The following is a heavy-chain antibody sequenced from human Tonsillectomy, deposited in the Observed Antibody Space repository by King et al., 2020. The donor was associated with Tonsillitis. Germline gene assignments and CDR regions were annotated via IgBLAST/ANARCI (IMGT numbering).Heavy chain of an antibody. CDR2: IRSKPYVGTT. CDR1: GFTFGDYT. V-gene: IGHV3-49*03. J-gene: IGHJ4*02. CDR3: SREDDFWSGYSN. D-gene: IGHD3-3*01. Sequence: VQLVESGGGLVQPGRSLRLSCTGSGFTFGDYTMSWFRQAPGKGLEWVGFIRSKPYVGTTEYAASVKGRFTISRDDSKSIAYLQMNSLKTEDTPVYYCSREDDFWSGYSNWGQGTLVTVSS.